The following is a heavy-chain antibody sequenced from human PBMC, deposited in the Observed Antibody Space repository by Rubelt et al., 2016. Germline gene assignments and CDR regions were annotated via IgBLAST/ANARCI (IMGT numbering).Heavy chain of an antibody. CDR1: GYTFTSYY. CDR3: ARSPRYDFEDNWFDP. Sequence: QVQLVQSGAEVKKPEASVKVSCKASGYTFTSYYMHWVRQAPGQGLEWMGIINPSGGSTSYAQKFQGRVTMTRDTSTSTVYMELSSLRSEDTAVYYCARSPRYDFEDNWFDPWGQGTLVTVSS. V-gene: IGHV1-46*01. D-gene: IGHD3-3*01. J-gene: IGHJ5*02. CDR2: INPSGGST.